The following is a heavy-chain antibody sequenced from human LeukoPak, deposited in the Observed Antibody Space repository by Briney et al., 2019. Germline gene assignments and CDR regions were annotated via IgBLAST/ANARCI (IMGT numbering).Heavy chain of an antibody. V-gene: IGHV3-30*04. Sequence: GGSLRLSCAASGFTFSSYAMYWVRQAPGKGLEWVAVISYGGSNKYYADSVKGRFTISRDNSKNTLYLQMNSLRAEDTAVYYCARDLNDYVDYWGQGTLVTVSS. CDR1: GFTFSSYA. J-gene: IGHJ4*02. CDR2: ISYGGSNK. CDR3: ARDLNDYVDY.